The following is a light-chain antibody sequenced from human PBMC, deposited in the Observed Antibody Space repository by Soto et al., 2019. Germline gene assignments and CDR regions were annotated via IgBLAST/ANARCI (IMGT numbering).Light chain of an antibody. CDR2: RDD. CDR3: AAWDDSLDAWV. J-gene: IGLJ3*02. CDR1: SSNIGENP. Sequence: QPVLTQPPSSSGAPGQRVTISCSGSSSNIGENPVNWYQHLPGTAPKVLINRDDQRPSGVPDRFSGSKSGTSASLAISGLQSEDESDYYCAAWDDSLDAWVFGGGTQLTVL. V-gene: IGLV1-44*01.